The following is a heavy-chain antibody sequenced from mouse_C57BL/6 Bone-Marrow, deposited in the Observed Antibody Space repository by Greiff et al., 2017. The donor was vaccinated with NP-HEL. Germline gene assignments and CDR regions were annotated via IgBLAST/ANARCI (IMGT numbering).Heavy chain of an antibody. J-gene: IGHJ1*03. V-gene: IGHV1-80*01. D-gene: IGHD2-3*01. CDR3: ARRDGYSFWYFDV. CDR2: IYPGDGDT. Sequence: VQLQQSGAELVKPGASVKISCKASGYAFSSYWMNWVKQRPGKGLEWIGQIYPGDGDTNYNGKFKGKATLTADKSSSTAYMQLSSRTSEDSAVYFCARRDGYSFWYFDVWGTGTTVTVSS. CDR1: GYAFSSYW.